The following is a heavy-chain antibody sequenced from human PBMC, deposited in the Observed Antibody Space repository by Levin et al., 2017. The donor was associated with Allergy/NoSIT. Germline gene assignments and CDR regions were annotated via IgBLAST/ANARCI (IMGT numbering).Heavy chain of an antibody. CDR2: INSDGSNT. V-gene: IGHV3-74*01. CDR3: AKDIISTRGGTRTHYGMDV. Sequence: ASVKVSCAASGFTFSNYWMHWVRQAPGKGLVWVSHINSDGSNTNYADSVKGRFTISRDNAKNTLYLQMNSLRDEDTAVYYCAKDIISTRGGTRTHYGMDVWGQGTTVTVSS. D-gene: IGHD1-14*01. J-gene: IGHJ6*02. CDR1: GFTFSNYW.